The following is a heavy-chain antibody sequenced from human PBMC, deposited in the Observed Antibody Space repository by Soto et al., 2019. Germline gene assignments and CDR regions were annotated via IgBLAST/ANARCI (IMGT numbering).Heavy chain of an antibody. CDR2: IYYSGST. J-gene: IGHJ6*03. V-gene: IGHV4-39*01. CDR1: GGSISSSSYY. D-gene: IGHD3-3*01. CDR3: ARQAIFGVLYYYYYYMDV. Sequence: SETLSLTCTVSGGSISSSSYYWGWIRQPPGKGLEWIGSIYYSGSTYYNPSLKSRVTISVDTSKNQFSLKLSSVTAADTAVYYCARQAIFGVLYYYYYYMDVWGKGTTVTVSS.